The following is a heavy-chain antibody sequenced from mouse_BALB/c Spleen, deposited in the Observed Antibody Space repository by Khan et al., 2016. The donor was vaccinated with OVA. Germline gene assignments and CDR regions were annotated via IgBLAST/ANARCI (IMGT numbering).Heavy chain of an antibody. CDR2: ISYSGST. V-gene: IGHV3-2*02. Sequence: EVQLQESGPGLVKPSQSLSLTCTVTGYSITSDYAWNWIRQFPGNKLEWMGYISYSGSTSYNPSLKSRISITRDTSKNQFFLQLNSVTTEDTATXYCARSIMANWGQGTTRTVSS. J-gene: IGHJ2*01. CDR1: GYSITSDYA. CDR3: ARSIMAN.